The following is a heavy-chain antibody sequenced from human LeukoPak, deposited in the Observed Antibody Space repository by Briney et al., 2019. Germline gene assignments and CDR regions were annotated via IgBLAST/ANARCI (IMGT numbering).Heavy chain of an antibody. V-gene: IGHV1-2*06. CDR1: GYTFTGYY. Sequence: GASVKVSCKASGYTFTGYYMHWVRQAPGQGLEWMGRINPNSGGTNYAQKFQGRVTMTRDTSISTAYMELSRLGSDDTAVYYCARDLRSSSGYYYAYWGQGTLVTVSP. CDR3: ARDLRSSSGYYYAY. CDR2: INPNSGGT. D-gene: IGHD3-22*01. J-gene: IGHJ4*02.